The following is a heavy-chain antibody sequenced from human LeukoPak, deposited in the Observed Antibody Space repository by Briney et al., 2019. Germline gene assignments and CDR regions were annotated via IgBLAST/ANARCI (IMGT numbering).Heavy chain of an antibody. CDR3: ARAAGRDTTSGLDFDY. CDR1: GGSISISGYY. CDR2: IFYTGTT. V-gene: IGHV4-39*07. D-gene: IGHD1-26*01. Sequence: KPSETLSLTCTVSGGSISISGYYWAWIRQPPGKGPEWIGSIFYTGTTYYNPSLKSRVTMSVDTSKNQFSLKLSSVTAADTAVYYCARAAGRDTTSGLDFDYWGQGILVTVSS. J-gene: IGHJ4*02.